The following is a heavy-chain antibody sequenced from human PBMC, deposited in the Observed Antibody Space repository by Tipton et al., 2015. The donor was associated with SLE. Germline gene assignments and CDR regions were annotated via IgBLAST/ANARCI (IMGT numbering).Heavy chain of an antibody. J-gene: IGHJ4*02. CDR2: IRYDGSNK. D-gene: IGHD6-13*01. CDR1: GFTFSSYG. Sequence: SLRLSCAASGFTFSSYGMHWVRQAPGKGLEWVAFIRYDGSNKYYADSVKGRFTISRDNSKNTLYLQMNSLRAEDTAVYYCAKDRKGGVAAVRWPAEYWGQGTLVTVSS. CDR3: AKDRKGGVAAVRWPAEY. V-gene: IGHV3-30*02.